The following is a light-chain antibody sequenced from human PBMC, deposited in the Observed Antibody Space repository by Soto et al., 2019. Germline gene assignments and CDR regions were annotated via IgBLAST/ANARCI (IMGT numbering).Light chain of an antibody. CDR3: QQSYSAHYT. V-gene: IGKV1-39*01. CDR2: VAS. J-gene: IGKJ2*01. Sequence: DIQVTQSPSSLSASIGDRVTITCRASQSISTFLNWYQQKPGRAPNLLIYVASNLQAGVPSRFSGSGAGTDFSITISSLQPEDVATYYCQQSYSAHYTFGQGTTLEIK. CDR1: QSISTF.